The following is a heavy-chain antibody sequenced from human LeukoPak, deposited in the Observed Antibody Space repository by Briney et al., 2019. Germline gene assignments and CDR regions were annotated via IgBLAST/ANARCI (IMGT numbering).Heavy chain of an antibody. CDR1: GFTFSDSA. Sequence: PGGSLRLSCAASGFTFSDSAMNWVRQAPGKGLEWVSLINFSGTHTYYADSVRGRFTISRDNSKNTLYLQMNSLRAEDTAVYYCASYLYYDILTGLDIWGQGTMVTVSS. CDR2: INFSGTHT. V-gene: IGHV3-23*01. J-gene: IGHJ3*02. CDR3: ASYLYYDILTGLDI. D-gene: IGHD3-9*01.